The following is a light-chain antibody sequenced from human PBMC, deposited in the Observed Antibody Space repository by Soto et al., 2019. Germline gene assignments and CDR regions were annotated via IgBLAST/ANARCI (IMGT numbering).Light chain of an antibody. Sequence: EIVLTQSPGTLSLSPGERATLSCRASQSVSSSYLAWYQHKPGQAPRLLIYGASRRATAIPDRFSGSGSGTDFTLTISRLEPEDFAVYYCQQYGSSPMYTFGKGTKLEIK. CDR1: QSVSSSY. J-gene: IGKJ2*01. CDR3: QQYGSSPMYT. V-gene: IGKV3-20*01. CDR2: GAS.